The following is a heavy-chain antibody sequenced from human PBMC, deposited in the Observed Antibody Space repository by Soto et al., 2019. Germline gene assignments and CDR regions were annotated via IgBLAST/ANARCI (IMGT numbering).Heavy chain of an antibody. Sequence: PWGSLRLSCAASGITVSNIWMTWIRQAPRKGLEWVGRIKSRADGTTTEYGTPVKESVIISRDDSKNTVDLQMHALRPEDTALYYGATPRPGSHGYSFWGRGALVTVSS. D-gene: IGHD3-10*01. J-gene: IGHJ4*01. CDR2: IKSRADGTTT. V-gene: IGHV3-15*01. CDR3: ATPRPGSHGYSF. CDR1: GITVSNIW.